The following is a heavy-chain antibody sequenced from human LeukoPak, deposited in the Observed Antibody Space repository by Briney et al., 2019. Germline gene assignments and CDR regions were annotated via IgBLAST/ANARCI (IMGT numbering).Heavy chain of an antibody. CDR1: GGSISPYY. V-gene: IGHV4-59*01. CDR3: TRDRRDGYNYVDY. D-gene: IGHD5-24*01. Sequence: PSETVSLTCTVSGGSISPYYWSWIRQPPGKGLEWIGYISYSGSTDYNPSLKSRVTISVDTSKNQFSLKLNSVTAADTAVYYCTRDRRDGYNYVDYWGQGTLVTVSS. J-gene: IGHJ4*02. CDR2: ISYSGST.